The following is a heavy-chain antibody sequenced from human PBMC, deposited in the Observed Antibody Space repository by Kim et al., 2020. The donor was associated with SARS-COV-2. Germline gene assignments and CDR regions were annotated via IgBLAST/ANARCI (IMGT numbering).Heavy chain of an antibody. CDR1: GGSISSSSYY. CDR3: ARPYYDSSGYYYVWAFDI. Sequence: SETLSLTCTVSGGSISSSSYYWGWIRQPPGKGLEWIGSIYYSGSTYYNPSLKSRVTISVDTSKNQFSLKLSSVTAADTAVYYCARPYYDSSGYYYVWAFDIWGQGTMVTVSS. D-gene: IGHD3-22*01. V-gene: IGHV4-39*01. J-gene: IGHJ3*02. CDR2: IYYSGST.